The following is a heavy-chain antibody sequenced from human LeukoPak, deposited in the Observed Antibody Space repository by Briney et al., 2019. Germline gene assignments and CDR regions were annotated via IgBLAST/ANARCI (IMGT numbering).Heavy chain of an antibody. V-gene: IGHV1-69-2*01. Sequence: ASVKISCKVSGYTFTDYYMHWVQQAPGIGLEWMGLVDPEDGDTIYAEKFQGRVTITADTSTDTAYMELSSLRSEDTAVYYCATAYYYDSSGPLDYWGQGTLVTVSS. CDR3: ATAYYYDSSGPLDY. CDR1: GYTFTDYY. CDR2: VDPEDGDT. D-gene: IGHD3-22*01. J-gene: IGHJ4*02.